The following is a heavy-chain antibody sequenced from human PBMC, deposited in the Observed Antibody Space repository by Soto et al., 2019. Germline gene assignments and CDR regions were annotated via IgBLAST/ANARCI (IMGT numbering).Heavy chain of an antibody. D-gene: IGHD1-1*01. CDR1: GFIFNTYA. V-gene: IGHV3-23*01. Sequence: EVQLLESGGGLVQPGGSLRLSCAASGFIFNTYAMTWVRQAPGKGLEWVSSIGGSGGSPSYADSVKGRYTIFRDNSKNTLYLQMNSLGAEDTAVYYCAKDTRRYSWFSDYWGQGTLVTVSS. CDR2: IGGSGGSP. J-gene: IGHJ4*02. CDR3: AKDTRRYSWFSDY.